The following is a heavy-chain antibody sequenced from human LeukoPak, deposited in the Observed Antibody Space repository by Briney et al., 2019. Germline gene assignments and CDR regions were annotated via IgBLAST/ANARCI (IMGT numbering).Heavy chain of an antibody. CDR2: IKQDGSEK. J-gene: IGHJ4*02. D-gene: IGHD3-10*01. Sequence: PGGSLRLSCAASGFTFSSYWMSWVRQAPGKGLEWVANIKQDGSEKYYVDSVKGRFTISRDNAKNSLYLQMNSLRAEDTAVYYCARKHYGSGGYFLDYWGQGTLVTVSS. CDR1: GFTFSSYW. CDR3: ARKHYGSGGYFLDY. V-gene: IGHV3-7*03.